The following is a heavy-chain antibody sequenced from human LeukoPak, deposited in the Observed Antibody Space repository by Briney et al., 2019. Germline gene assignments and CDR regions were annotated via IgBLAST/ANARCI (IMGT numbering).Heavy chain of an antibody. Sequence: GGSVRLSCGASGFTLSRFAMHWVRQAPGKGLEWVALITYDGSNQYYADSVKGRFTFSKDSSKNTLYLQMNSLRAEDTAVYYCARGGLTYYYDSSGYYYVTDAFDIWGQGTMVTVSS. V-gene: IGHV3-30*04. J-gene: IGHJ3*02. CDR1: GFTLSRFA. D-gene: IGHD3-22*01. CDR3: ARGGLTYYYDSSGYYYVTDAFDI. CDR2: ITYDGSNQ.